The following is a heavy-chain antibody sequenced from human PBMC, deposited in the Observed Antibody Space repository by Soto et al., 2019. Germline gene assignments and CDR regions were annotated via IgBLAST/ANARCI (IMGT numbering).Heavy chain of an antibody. CDR1: GYTFTSYD. Sequence: QVQLVQSGAEVKKPGASVKVSCKASGYTFTSYDINWVRQATGQGLEWMGWMNPNSGNTGYAQKFQGRVTMTRNTSRSTAYMELSSLRSEDTAVYYCARVWVLLNYYYMDVWGKGTTVTVSS. CDR2: MNPNSGNT. D-gene: IGHD3-16*01. J-gene: IGHJ6*03. CDR3: ARVWVLLNYYYMDV. V-gene: IGHV1-8*01.